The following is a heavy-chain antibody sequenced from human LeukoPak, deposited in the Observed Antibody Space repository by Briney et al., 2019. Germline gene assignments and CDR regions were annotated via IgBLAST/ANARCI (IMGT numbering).Heavy chain of an antibody. V-gene: IGHV1-69*04. CDR1: GGTFSSYA. J-gene: IGHJ6*02. D-gene: IGHD5-18*01. CDR3: ASLDAAMDYYYYGMDV. CDR2: IIPILGIA. Sequence: ASVKVSCKASGGTFSSYAISWVRQAPGQVLEWMGRIIPILGIANYAQKFEGRVTITADKSTSTAYMELSSLRSEDTAVYYCASLDAAMDYYYYGMDVWGQGTTVTVSS.